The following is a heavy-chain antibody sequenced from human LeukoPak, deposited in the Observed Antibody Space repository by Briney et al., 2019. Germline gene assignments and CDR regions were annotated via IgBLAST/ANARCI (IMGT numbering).Heavy chain of an antibody. Sequence: ASVKVSCKVSGYTLTELSMHWVRQAPGKGLEWMGGFDPEDGETIYAQKFQGRVTMTEDTSTDTAYMELSSLRSEDTAVYYCARYSGSYYYPPAWDLWGQGTLVTVSS. CDR2: FDPEDGET. V-gene: IGHV1-24*01. CDR1: GYTLTELS. D-gene: IGHD1-26*01. J-gene: IGHJ4*02. CDR3: ARYSGSYYYPPAWDL.